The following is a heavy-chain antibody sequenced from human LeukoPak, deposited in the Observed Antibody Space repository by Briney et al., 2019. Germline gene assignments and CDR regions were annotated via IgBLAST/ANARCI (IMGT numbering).Heavy chain of an antibody. D-gene: IGHD2-2*01. CDR2: ISGDGGTT. Sequence: HPGGSLRLSCGASGFAFDDHPMHWVRQVPGKGLEWVSLISGDGGTTSYADSVKGRFTISRDNSKNSLYLQMNSLRTEDTALYYCAKKSGAPANFDYWGQGTLVTVSS. CDR3: AKKSGAPANFDY. J-gene: IGHJ4*02. CDR1: GFAFDDHP. V-gene: IGHV3-43*02.